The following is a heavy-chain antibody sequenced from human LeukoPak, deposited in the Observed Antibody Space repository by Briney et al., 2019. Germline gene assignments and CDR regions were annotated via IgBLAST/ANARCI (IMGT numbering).Heavy chain of an antibody. Sequence: ASVKVSCKASGYTFTSYDINWVRQAPGQGLEWMGWINPNSGGTNYAQKFQGRVTMTRDTSISTAYMELSRLRSDDTAVYYCASAPRGFLYYFDYWGQGTLVTVSS. CDR3: ASAPRGFLYYFDY. CDR1: GYTFTSYD. J-gene: IGHJ4*02. V-gene: IGHV1-2*02. D-gene: IGHD3-10*01. CDR2: INPNSGGT.